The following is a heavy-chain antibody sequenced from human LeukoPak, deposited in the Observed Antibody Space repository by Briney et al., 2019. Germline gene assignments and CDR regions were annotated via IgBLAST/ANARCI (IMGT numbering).Heavy chain of an antibody. CDR3: ARGSSWANWFDP. Sequence: SETLSLTCAVYGGSFSGYYWSWIRQTPGKGLEWIGEINQSGTTNYNPSLKSPVTISVDTSKNQVSLRLTSVTAADTAVYYCARGSSWANWFDPWGQGTLVTVSS. J-gene: IGHJ5*02. CDR2: INQSGTT. V-gene: IGHV4-34*01. D-gene: IGHD6-13*01. CDR1: GGSFSGYY.